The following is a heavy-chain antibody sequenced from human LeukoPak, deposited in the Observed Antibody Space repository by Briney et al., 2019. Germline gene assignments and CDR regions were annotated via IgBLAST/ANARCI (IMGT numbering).Heavy chain of an antibody. V-gene: IGHV3-48*02. Sequence: GGSLRLSCTASGFIFSSYSMNWVRQAPGKGLEWLAYITGNSGTVYYAGSVKGRVTISRDNAKNSLYLQMNSLRDEDSAVYYCARGDTYSSSWYGFHYWGQGTLVTVSS. D-gene: IGHD6-13*01. CDR2: ITGNSGTV. CDR3: ARGDTYSSSWYGFHY. CDR1: GFIFSSYS. J-gene: IGHJ4*02.